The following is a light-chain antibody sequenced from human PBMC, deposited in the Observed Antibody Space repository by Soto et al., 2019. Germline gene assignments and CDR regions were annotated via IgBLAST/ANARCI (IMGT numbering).Light chain of an antibody. CDR1: QSVSSNY. Sequence: EIVLTQSAATLSLSPGERATLSCGASQSVSSNYLAWYQQRPGLAPRLLIYDASNRATGIPDRFSGSGSGTDFTLTISRLEPEDVAGYYCQHYDTSSGTFGQGTKVDIK. CDR3: QHYDTSSGT. CDR2: DAS. V-gene: IGKV3D-20*01. J-gene: IGKJ1*01.